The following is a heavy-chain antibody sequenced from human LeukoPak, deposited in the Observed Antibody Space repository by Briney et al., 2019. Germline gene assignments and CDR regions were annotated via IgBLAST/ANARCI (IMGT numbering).Heavy chain of an antibody. CDR2: IIPIFGTA. CDR1: GGTFSSYA. J-gene: IGHJ4*02. V-gene: IGHV1-69*05. CDR3: AATYSSSWHGGASDY. Sequence: ASVKVSCKASGGTFSSYAISWVRRAPGQGLEWMGGIIPIFGTANYAQKFQGRVTITTDESTSTAYMELSSLRSEDTAVYYCAATYSSSWHGGASDYWGQGTLVTVSS. D-gene: IGHD6-13*01.